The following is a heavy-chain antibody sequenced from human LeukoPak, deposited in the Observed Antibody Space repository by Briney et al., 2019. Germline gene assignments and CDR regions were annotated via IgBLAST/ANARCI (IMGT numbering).Heavy chain of an antibody. CDR3: ARSTYYDFWGGYYTGGYYYYYMDV. CDR2: IYTSGST. Sequence: SETLSLTCTVSGGSISSYYWSWIRQPPGKGLEWIGYIYTSGSTNYNPSLKSRVTISVDTSKNQFSLKLSSVTAADTAVYYCARSTYYDFWGGYYTGGYYYYYMDVWGKGTTVTVSS. D-gene: IGHD3-3*01. CDR1: GGSISSYY. J-gene: IGHJ6*03. V-gene: IGHV4-4*09.